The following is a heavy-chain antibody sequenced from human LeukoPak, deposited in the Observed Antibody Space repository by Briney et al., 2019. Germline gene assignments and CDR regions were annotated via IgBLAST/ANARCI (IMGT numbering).Heavy chain of an antibody. CDR3: ARGSIAVAGTLES. J-gene: IGHJ4*02. D-gene: IGHD6-19*01. CDR2: IYYSGST. V-gene: IGHV4-59*01. Sequence: SETLSLTCTVSGGSISTYYWSWIRQPAGKGLEWIGYIYYSGSTNYNPSLKSRVTISVDTSKNQFSLKVSSVTAADTAVYYCARGSIAVAGTLESWGQGTLVTVSS. CDR1: GGSISTYY.